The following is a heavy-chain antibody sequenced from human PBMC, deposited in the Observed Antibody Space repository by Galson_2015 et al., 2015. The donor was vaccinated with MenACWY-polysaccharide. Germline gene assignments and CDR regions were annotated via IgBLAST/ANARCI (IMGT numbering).Heavy chain of an antibody. Sequence: SVKVSCKASGYTFTSYDINWVRQAPGQGLEWMGWMNPNRGNTGYAQKFQGRVTMTRNTSMSTVYMELSSLTSEDTAVYYCASARAGTCYFDYWGQGALVTVSS. V-gene: IGHV1-8*02. J-gene: IGHJ4*02. D-gene: IGHD6-19*01. CDR3: ASARAGTCYFDY. CDR2: MNPNRGNT. CDR1: GYTFTSYD.